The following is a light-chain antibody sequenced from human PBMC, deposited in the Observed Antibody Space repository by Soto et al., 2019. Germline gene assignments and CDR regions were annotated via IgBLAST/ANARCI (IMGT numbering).Light chain of an antibody. CDR2: DAS. CDR3: QQYQTYPWT. V-gene: IGKV1-5*01. Sequence: DIQMTQSPSTLSASVGDRVTITCRASQTISSWLAWYQQKPGKAPKLLIFDASSLESGVPSRFSGGGSGTEFTLTISSLQPDDFATYYYQQYQTYPWTFGQGTKVDIK. J-gene: IGKJ1*01. CDR1: QTISSW.